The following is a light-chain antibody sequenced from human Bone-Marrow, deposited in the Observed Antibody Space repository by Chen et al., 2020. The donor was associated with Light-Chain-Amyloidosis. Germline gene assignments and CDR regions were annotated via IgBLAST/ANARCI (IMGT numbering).Light chain of an antibody. J-gene: IGKJ4*01. CDR2: GSS. CDR3: QQYGTSPLT. CDR1: QTISSNS. Sequence: EIVLTQSPGTRSLSPGEGANLSCRASQTISSNSLTWYQQKFGQAPRLLIYGSSSRATGIPDRFTGSGSGTDFTLTINRLEPEDFAMYYCQQYGTSPLTFGGGTKVEIK. V-gene: IGKV3-20*01.